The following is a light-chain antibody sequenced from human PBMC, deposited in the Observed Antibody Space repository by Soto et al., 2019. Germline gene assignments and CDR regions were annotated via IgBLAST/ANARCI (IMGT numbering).Light chain of an antibody. CDR2: EVN. V-gene: IGLV2-8*01. CDR1: SSDVGGYNY. CDR3: SSYGGYNNVV. J-gene: IGLJ1*01. Sequence: QSVLTQPPSASGSPGQSVTLSCTGTSSDVGGYNYVSWFQQHPGKAPKLISHEVNQRPSGVPDRVSGSKSGNTASLTVSGLPAEDEGTYYCSSYGGYNNVVFGTGTQLTVL.